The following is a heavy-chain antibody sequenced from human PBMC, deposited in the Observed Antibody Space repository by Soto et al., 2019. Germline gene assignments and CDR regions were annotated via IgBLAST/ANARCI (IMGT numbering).Heavy chain of an antibody. CDR3: ARRSRETGSSWYRGVFDY. CDR2: IYYSGST. V-gene: IGHV4-39*01. D-gene: IGHD6-13*01. CDR1: GGSISSSSYY. Sequence: SETLSLTCTVSGGSISSSSYYWGWIRQPPGKGLEWIGSIYYSGSTYYNPSLKSRVTISVDTSKNQFSLKLSSVTAADTAVYYCARRSRETGSSWYRGVFDYWGQGTLVTVSS. J-gene: IGHJ4*02.